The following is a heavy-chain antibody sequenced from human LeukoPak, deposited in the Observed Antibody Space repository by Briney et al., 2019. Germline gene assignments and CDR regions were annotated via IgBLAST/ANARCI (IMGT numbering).Heavy chain of an antibody. CDR3: ARDLGGYSYGSHFDY. CDR2: ISSSSSTI. CDR1: GFTFSSYS. V-gene: IGHV3-48*04. J-gene: IGHJ4*02. D-gene: IGHD5-18*01. Sequence: AGGSLRLPCAASGFTFSSYSMNWVRQAPGKGLEWVSYISSSSSTIYYADSVKGRFTISRDNARNSLYLHMNSLRAEDTAVYYCARDLGGYSYGSHFDYWGQGTLVTVSS.